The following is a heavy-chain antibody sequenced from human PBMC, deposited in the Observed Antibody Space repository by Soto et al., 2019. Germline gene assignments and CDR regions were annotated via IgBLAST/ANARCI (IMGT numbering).Heavy chain of an antibody. Sequence: GGSLRLSCAASGFTFSSYAMNWVRQAPGKGLEWVAGVSASGGGTSYADSVKGRFTISRDNSKDTLYLQMNSLRAEDTAVYYCAKSSSRAHYYAMDVWGQGTTVTVSS. CDR3: AKSSSRAHYYAMDV. D-gene: IGHD2-2*01. CDR2: VSASGGGT. V-gene: IGHV3-23*01. J-gene: IGHJ6*02. CDR1: GFTFSSYA.